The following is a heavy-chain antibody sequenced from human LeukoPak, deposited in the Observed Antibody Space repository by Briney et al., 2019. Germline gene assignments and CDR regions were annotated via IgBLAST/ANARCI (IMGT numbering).Heavy chain of an antibody. D-gene: IGHD2-15*01. Sequence: ASVKVSCKASGYTFTSYYMHWVRQAPGQGLEWMGIINPSGGSTSYAQKFQGRVTMTRDTSTSTVYMELSSLRSEDTAVYYCARDPGYIVVVVAATRSYYFDYWGQGTLVTVSS. J-gene: IGHJ4*02. CDR3: ARDPGYIVVVVAATRSYYFDY. V-gene: IGHV1-46*01. CDR1: GYTFTSYY. CDR2: INPSGGST.